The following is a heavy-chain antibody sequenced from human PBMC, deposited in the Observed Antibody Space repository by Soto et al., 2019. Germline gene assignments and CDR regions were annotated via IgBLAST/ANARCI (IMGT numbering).Heavy chain of an antibody. J-gene: IGHJ6*02. Sequence: SVKVSFKASGGTFSSYAISWLRQAHGQGLEWMGGIIPIFGTANYAQKFQGRVTITADESTSTAYMELSSLRSEDTAVYYCARDKFSTGDTRGYYYGMDVWGQGTTVTVSS. CDR1: GGTFSSYA. CDR2: IIPIFGTA. CDR3: ARDKFSTGDTRGYYYGMDV. V-gene: IGHV1-69*13. D-gene: IGHD4-17*01.